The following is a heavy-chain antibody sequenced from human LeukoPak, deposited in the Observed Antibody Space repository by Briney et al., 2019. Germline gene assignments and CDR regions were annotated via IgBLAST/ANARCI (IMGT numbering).Heavy chain of an antibody. CDR2: IYHIWNT. CDR3: ATHRGYSYEDFDY. CDR1: GYSIISGYY. V-gene: IGHV4-38-2*02. D-gene: IGHD5-18*01. J-gene: IGHJ4*02. Sequence: SETLSLPCTVSGYSIISGYYWGWIRQPPGNGLEWIGSIYHIWNTYYNPFPKTRVHISIETPKNRFSLKLSSVTATDTAVYYCATHRGYSYEDFDYWGQGTLVTVSS.